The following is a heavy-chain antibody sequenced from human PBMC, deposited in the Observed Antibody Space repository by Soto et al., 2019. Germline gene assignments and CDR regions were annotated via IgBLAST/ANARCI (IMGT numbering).Heavy chain of an antibody. D-gene: IGHD2-15*01. Sequence: GGSLRLSCAASGFTFSSYSMNWVRQAPGKGLEWVSSISSSSSYIYYADSVKGRFTISRDNAKSSLYLQMNSLRAEDTAVYFCARDESAGSGIRYWGQGIPVTVSS. CDR2: ISSSSSYI. J-gene: IGHJ4*02. V-gene: IGHV3-21*01. CDR1: GFTFSSYS. CDR3: ARDESAGSGIRY.